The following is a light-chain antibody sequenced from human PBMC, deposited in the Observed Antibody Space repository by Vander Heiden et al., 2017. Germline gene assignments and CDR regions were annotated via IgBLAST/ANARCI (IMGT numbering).Light chain of an antibody. CDR1: QSLLHSNGFNY. Sequence: DIVMSQSPLPQPVTPGEPASISCRSSQSLLHSNGFNYLDWYLQKPGQSPQLLIFLGSNRASGVPDRISGSGSGTDFTLRISRVGPEDVGVYYCMQSLQTPLTFGGGTKVEIK. J-gene: IGKJ4*01. V-gene: IGKV2-28*01. CDR3: MQSLQTPLT. CDR2: LGS.